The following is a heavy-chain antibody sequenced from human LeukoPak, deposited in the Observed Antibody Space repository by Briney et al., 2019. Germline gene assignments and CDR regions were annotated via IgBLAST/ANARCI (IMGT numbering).Heavy chain of an antibody. V-gene: IGHV4-39*07. Sequence: SETLSPTCTVSGDSISSTSYYWGWIRQPPEKGLEWIGTIYYSGNTYYNSSLKSRVTISVDTSKNQFSLKLSSVTAADTAVFYCARETSQKGTHYMDVWGKGTTVTISS. D-gene: IGHD3-10*01. CDR2: IYYSGNT. CDR1: GDSISSTSYY. J-gene: IGHJ6*03. CDR3: ARETSQKGTHYMDV.